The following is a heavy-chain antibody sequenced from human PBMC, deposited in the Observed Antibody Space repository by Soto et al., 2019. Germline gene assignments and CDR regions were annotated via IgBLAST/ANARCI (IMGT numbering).Heavy chain of an antibody. D-gene: IGHD6-19*01. Sequence: SVKVSCKASGGTFSSYALSWVRQAPGQGLEWMGGLIPIFGTENYAQKFQGRVTITADKSTSTAYMELSSLRSEDTAVYYCATGVIGWYYYFVYWGQGPLVTVYS. CDR1: GGTFSSYA. J-gene: IGHJ4*02. V-gene: IGHV1-69*06. CDR2: LIPIFGTE. CDR3: ATGVIGWYYYFVY.